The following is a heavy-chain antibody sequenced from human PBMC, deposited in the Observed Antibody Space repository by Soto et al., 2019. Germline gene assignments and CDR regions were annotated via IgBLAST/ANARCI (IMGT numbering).Heavy chain of an antibody. Sequence: EVQLVESGGGLIQPGGSLRLSCAASGFIFSGYWMHWVRQAPGKGLVWVSRINSDGSATTYADSVKGRFTIXXXNAKXXXXXXXXXLRAEDTAVYYCARLLGGSGSFIDYWGQGTL. D-gene: IGHD3-10*01. CDR3: ARLLGGSGSFIDY. CDR2: INSDGSAT. CDR1: GFIFSGYW. V-gene: IGHV3-74*03. J-gene: IGHJ4*02.